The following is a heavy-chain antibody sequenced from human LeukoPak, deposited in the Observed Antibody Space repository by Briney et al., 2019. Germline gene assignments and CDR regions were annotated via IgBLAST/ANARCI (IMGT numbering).Heavy chain of an antibody. CDR3: ARGQHYGSGSYYY. CDR2: INHSGST. CDR1: GGSFSGYY. V-gene: IGHV4-34*01. D-gene: IGHD3-10*01. Sequence: PSETLSLTCAVYGGSFSGYYWSWIRLPPGKGLEWIGEINHSGSTNYNPSLKSRVTISVDTSKNQFSLKLSSVTAADTAVYYCARGQHYGSGSYYYWGQGTLVTVSS. J-gene: IGHJ4*02.